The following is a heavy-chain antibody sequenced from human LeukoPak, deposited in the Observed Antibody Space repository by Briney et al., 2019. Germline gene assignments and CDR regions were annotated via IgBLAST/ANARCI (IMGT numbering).Heavy chain of an antibody. CDR2: ISSSGSTI. V-gene: IGHV3-11*01. D-gene: IGHD2-2*02. Sequence: GGSLRLSCAASGFTFSDYYMSWIRQAPGKGLEWVSYISSSGSTIYYADSVKGRFTISRDNAKNSLYLQMNSLRAEDTAVYYCAREEVGCSSTSCYNYFDYWGQGTLVTVSS. J-gene: IGHJ4*02. CDR1: GFTFSDYY. CDR3: AREEVGCSSTSCYNYFDY.